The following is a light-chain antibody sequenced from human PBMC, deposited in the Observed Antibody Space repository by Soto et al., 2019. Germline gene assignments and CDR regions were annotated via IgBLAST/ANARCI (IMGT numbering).Light chain of an antibody. J-gene: IGKJ5*01. Sequence: DIQMTQSPSSLSASVGDRVTITCRSSKAIDDYLIWYQQKPGNAPNLLIYSASTLQSGVPSRFTGSGSGTDVTLTISSLQPEDSATYFCQQSFKPPLTFGQGTRVEVK. CDR2: SAS. V-gene: IGKV1-39*01. CDR3: QQSFKPPLT. CDR1: KAIDDY.